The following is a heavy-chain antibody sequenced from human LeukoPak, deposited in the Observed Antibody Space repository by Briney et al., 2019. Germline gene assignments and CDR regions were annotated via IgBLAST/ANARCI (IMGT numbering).Heavy chain of an antibody. CDR3: AKCSASYYNDAFDI. D-gene: IGHD3-10*02. CDR1: GFTFNNYA. V-gene: IGHV3-23*01. CDR2: IRGGGGHT. Sequence: GGSLRLSCAASGFTFNNYAMNWVRQAPGKGLEWLSYIRGGGGHTRYSDSVKGRFTISRDNSKNMLYLQMNSLRAEDTAIHYCAKCSASYYNDAFDIWGRGTMVTVSS. J-gene: IGHJ3*02.